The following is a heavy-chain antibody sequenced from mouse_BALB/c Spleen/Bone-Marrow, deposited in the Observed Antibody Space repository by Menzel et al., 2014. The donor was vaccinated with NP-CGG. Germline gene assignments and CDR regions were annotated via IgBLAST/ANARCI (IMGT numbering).Heavy chain of an antibody. CDR1: GYAFSVYW. CDR3: ARGGISVDY. Sequence: QVQLQQSGAELERPGSSVKISCEASGYAFSVYWMNWVKQRPGQGLEWIGQIYPGDGDTNYNGKFKGRATLTADKSSNTAYKQLSSLTSEDSAVYFCARGGISVDYWGQGTTLTVSS. V-gene: IGHV1-80*01. J-gene: IGHJ2*01. CDR2: IYPGDGDT.